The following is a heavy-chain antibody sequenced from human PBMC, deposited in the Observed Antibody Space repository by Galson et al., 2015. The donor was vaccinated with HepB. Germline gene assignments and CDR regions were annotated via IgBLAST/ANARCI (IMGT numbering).Heavy chain of an antibody. D-gene: IGHD3-10*01. CDR1: GYTLTELS. Sequence: SVKVSCKVSGYTLTELSMHWVRQAPGKGLEWMGGFDPEDGETIYAQQFQGRITMTEDTSTDTAYMELSSLRSEDTAVYYCATEGPITMVRGAPPIDYWGQGTLVTVSS. V-gene: IGHV1-24*01. CDR3: ATEGPITMVRGAPPIDY. CDR2: FDPEDGET. J-gene: IGHJ4*02.